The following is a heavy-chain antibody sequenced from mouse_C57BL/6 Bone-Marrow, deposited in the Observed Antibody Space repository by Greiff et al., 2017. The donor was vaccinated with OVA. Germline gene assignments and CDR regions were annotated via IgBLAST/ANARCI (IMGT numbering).Heavy chain of an antibody. V-gene: IGHV1-18*01. CDR3: ARRDYYGSSDWYFDV. D-gene: IGHD1-1*01. Sequence: EVQLQQSGPELVKPGASVKIPCKASGYTFTDYNMDWVKQSHGKSLEWIGDINPNNGGTIYNQKFKGKATLTVDQSSSTAYMELRSLTSEDTAVYYCARRDYYGSSDWYFDVWGTGTTVTVSS. J-gene: IGHJ1*03. CDR2: INPNNGGT. CDR1: GYTFTDYN.